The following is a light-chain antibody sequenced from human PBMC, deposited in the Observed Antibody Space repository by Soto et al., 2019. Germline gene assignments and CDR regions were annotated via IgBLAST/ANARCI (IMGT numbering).Light chain of an antibody. CDR2: KVS. V-gene: IGKV2-30*01. CDR1: QSLAYRDGNTY. CDR3: LQATHWPWT. Sequence: EVVMTQTPLSLPVTLGQPASLSCKSSQSLAYRDGNTYLSWFHQRPGQPPRRLIYKVSIRDSGVPDRFSGSGSATDFTLKLAWVEAEDVGVYYCLQATHWPWTFGQGTKVEV. J-gene: IGKJ1*01.